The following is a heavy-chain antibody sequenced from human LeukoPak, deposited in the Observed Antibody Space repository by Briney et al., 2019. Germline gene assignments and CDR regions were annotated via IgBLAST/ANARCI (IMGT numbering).Heavy chain of an antibody. CDR1: GGSISSYY. J-gene: IGHJ5*02. Sequence: SETLSLTCTVSGGSISSYYWSWIRQPPGKGLEWIGEINHSGSTNYNPSLKSRVTISVDTSKNQFSLKLSSVTAADTAVYYCARGAGYCSGGSCYRWFDPWGQGTLVTVSS. V-gene: IGHV4-34*01. CDR2: INHSGST. D-gene: IGHD2-15*01. CDR3: ARGAGYCSGGSCYRWFDP.